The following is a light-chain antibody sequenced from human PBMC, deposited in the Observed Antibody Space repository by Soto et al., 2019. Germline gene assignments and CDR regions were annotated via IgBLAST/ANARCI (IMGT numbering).Light chain of an antibody. CDR1: QSVLYSSNNKNY. Sequence: DIVMTQSPDSLAVSLGERATINCKSSQSVLYSSNNKNYIAWYKQKPGQPPKLLIYWASTRESGVPDRFSGSGSGTDFTRTISCLQAEDVAVYYCQQYYSTPWTFGKGTKVEIK. V-gene: IGKV4-1*01. J-gene: IGKJ1*01. CDR2: WAS. CDR3: QQYYSTPWT.